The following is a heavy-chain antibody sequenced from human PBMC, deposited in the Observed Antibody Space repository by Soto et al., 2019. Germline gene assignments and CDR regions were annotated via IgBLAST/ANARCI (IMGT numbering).Heavy chain of an antibody. J-gene: IGHJ4*02. CDR2: VSGTGRTT. CDR3: AKSWYDFWSGYYKGYFAY. D-gene: IGHD3-3*01. V-gene: IGHV3-23*01. Sequence: RHSYGAAGFDFISYAMNWVSKTPGKGLEWVSSVSGTGRTTYHADSVKGRFTMSRDNSKNTLYLQMTSLRPEDTALYYCAKSWYDFWSGYYKGYFAYWGQGTPVPGFS. CDR1: GFDFISYA.